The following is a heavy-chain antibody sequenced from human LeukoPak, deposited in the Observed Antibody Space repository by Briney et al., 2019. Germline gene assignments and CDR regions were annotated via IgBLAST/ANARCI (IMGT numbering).Heavy chain of an antibody. V-gene: IGHV4-39*01. Sequence: SETLSLTCTVSGGSISSSSYYWGWIRQPPGKGLEWIGSIYYSGSTYYNPSLKSRVTISVDTSKNQFSLKLSSVTAADTAVYYCAEGGYSSGWYVFGRNWFDPWGQGTLVTVSS. CDR3: AEGGYSSGWYVFGRNWFDP. J-gene: IGHJ5*02. CDR2: IYYSGST. D-gene: IGHD6-19*01. CDR1: GGSISSSSYY.